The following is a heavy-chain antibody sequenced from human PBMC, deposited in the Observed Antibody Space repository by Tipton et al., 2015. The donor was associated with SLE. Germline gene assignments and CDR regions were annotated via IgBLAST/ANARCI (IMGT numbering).Heavy chain of an antibody. CDR1: GFTFSSYA. CDR2: ISGSNYV. CDR3: ATSPPTGYW. D-gene: IGHD3-9*01. J-gene: IGHJ4*02. V-gene: IGHV3-21*01. Sequence: SLRLSCAASGFTFSSYAMSWVRQAPGKGLEWVSAISGSNYVYYADSVKGRFTISRDNAKNSLYLQMNSLRAEDTAVYYCATSPPTGYWWGQGTLVTVSS.